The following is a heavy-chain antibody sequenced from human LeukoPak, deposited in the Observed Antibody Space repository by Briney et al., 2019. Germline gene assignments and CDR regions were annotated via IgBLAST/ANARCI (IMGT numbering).Heavy chain of an antibody. D-gene: IGHD5-24*01. J-gene: IGHJ4*02. Sequence: PSETLSLTCAVYGGSFSGYYWSWIRQPPGKGLEWIGYIYYSGSTNYNPSLKSRVTISVDTSKNQFSLKLSSVTAADTAVYYCARGFVLEGYNQPLIYYFDYWGQGTLVTVSS. V-gene: IGHV4-59*01. CDR1: GGSFSGYY. CDR3: ARGFVLEGYNQPLIYYFDY. CDR2: IYYSGST.